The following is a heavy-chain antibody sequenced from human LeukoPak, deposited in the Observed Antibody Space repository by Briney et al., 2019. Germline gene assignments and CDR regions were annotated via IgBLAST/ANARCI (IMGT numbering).Heavy chain of an antibody. J-gene: IGHJ4*02. D-gene: IGHD6-6*01. Sequence: ASVKVSCKATGYILTGYYIHWVRRAPGQGLEWMGWINPNGGDTHFAQKFQGRVTMTRDTSISTAHMEMSRLRFDDTAVYYCRRGSRSSFDYWGQGTLVTVSS. CDR2: INPNGGDT. CDR1: GYILTGYY. CDR3: RRGSRSSFDY. V-gene: IGHV1-2*02.